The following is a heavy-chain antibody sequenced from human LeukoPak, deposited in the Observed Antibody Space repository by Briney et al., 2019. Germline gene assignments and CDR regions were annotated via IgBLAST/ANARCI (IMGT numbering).Heavy chain of an antibody. CDR1: GYTFTSYD. Sequence: ASVKVSCKASGYTFTSYDINWVRQATGQGLEWMGWMNPNSGNTGYAQKFQGRATITRNTSISTAYMELSSLRSEDTAVYYCARGRTLSGYSSSLGYWGQGTLVTVSS. D-gene: IGHD6-13*01. V-gene: IGHV1-8*03. CDR3: ARGRTLSGYSSSLGY. CDR2: MNPNSGNT. J-gene: IGHJ4*02.